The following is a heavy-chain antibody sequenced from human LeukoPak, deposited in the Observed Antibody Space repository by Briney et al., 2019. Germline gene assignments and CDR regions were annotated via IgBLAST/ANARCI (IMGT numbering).Heavy chain of an antibody. Sequence: GGSLRLSCAATGFSFSTYWMHWVREVPEKGLEWVSRIKSDGTGATYAGSVNGRFTISRDNAENTLYLQMNSLRAEDTAIYYCARDRDGPNYYMDVWGKGTTVTVSS. J-gene: IGHJ6*03. CDR3: ARDRDGPNYYMDV. CDR2: IKSDGTGA. D-gene: IGHD5-24*01. V-gene: IGHV3-74*01. CDR1: GFSFSTYW.